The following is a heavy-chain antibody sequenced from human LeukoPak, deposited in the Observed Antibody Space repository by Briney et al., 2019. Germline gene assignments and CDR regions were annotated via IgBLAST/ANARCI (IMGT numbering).Heavy chain of an antibody. J-gene: IGHJ6*02. CDR1: GGSISSYY. Sequence: SETLSLTCTVSGGSISSYYWSWIRQPPGKGLEWIGYIYYSGSTNYNPSLKSRVTISVDTSKNQFSLKLSSVTAADTAVYHCARSSLYYYYYGMDVWGQGTTVTVSS. CDR3: ARSSLYYYYYGMDV. CDR2: IYYSGST. V-gene: IGHV4-59*08.